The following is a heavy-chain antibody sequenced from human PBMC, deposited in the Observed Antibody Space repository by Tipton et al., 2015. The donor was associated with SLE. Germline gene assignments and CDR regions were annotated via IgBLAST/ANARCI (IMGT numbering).Heavy chain of an antibody. CDR2: IYYSGST. Sequence: TLSLTCAVYGGSFSGYYWSWIRQPPGKGLEWIGGIYYSGSTYYNPSLKSRVTISVDTSKNQFSLKLSSVTAADTAVYYCARRDGPFDYWGQGTLVTVSS. J-gene: IGHJ4*02. V-gene: IGHV4-34*01. CDR3: ARRDGPFDY. CDR1: GGSFSGYY.